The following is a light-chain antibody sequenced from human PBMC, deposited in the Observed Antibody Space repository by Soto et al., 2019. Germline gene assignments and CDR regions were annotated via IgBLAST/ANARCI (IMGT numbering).Light chain of an antibody. J-gene: IGKJ2*01. CDR1: QSVSGY. V-gene: IGKV3-15*01. CDR2: GAS. Sequence: EVVLTQSPGTLSVFPGERVTLSCRASQSVSGYLDWFQQKPGQAPRLLIPGASTRATGVPARFSGSGSGTEFTLTVSSLQSEDFAVYYCQQYNNWPPYTFGQGTKVDIK. CDR3: QQYNNWPPYT.